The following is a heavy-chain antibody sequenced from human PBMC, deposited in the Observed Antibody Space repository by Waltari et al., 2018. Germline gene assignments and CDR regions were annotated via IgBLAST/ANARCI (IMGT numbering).Heavy chain of an antibody. CDR2: INPNSGGT. J-gene: IGHJ4*02. D-gene: IGHD6-13*01. CDR3: ARDPGSSWYGDFDY. CDR1: GYTFTGYY. V-gene: IGHV1-2*02. Sequence: QVQLVQSGAEVKKPGASVKVSCKASGYTFTGYYMHWVRQAPGQGLEWMGWINPNSGGTNYAQKVQGRVTMTRDTSISTAYMELSRLRSDDTAVYYCARDPGSSWYGDFDYWGQGTLVTVSS.